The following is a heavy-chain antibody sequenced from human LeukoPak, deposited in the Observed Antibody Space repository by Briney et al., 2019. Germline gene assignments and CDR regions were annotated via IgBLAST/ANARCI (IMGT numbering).Heavy chain of an antibody. CDR1: CGSISSYY. V-gene: IGHV4-59*01. Sequence: PSETPSLTFTVSCGSISSYYWSWIRAPPGEGLELIGYIYYSENTTYNPSLKSPITISVDTSKNQFSLKLSSVTAADTAVYYCARVTRAYYYYMDVWGKGTTVTVSS. D-gene: IGHD2-2*01. CDR3: ARVTRAYYYYMDV. CDR2: IYYSENT. J-gene: IGHJ6*03.